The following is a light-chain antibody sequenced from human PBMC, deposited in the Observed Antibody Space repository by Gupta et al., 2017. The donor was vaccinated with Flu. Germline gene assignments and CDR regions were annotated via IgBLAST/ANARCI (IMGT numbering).Light chain of an antibody. CDR1: QHVGAY. J-gene: IGKJ1*01. CDR2: SAS. CDR3: LQSYMTPRT. Sequence: GDRVTITCRASQHVGAYLRWYQQKPGEPPKLLIYSASTLQTGVPSRFSGGRSGTDYTLSISSLHPDDFATYYCLQSYMTPRTFGPGTKVEI. V-gene: IGKV1-39*01.